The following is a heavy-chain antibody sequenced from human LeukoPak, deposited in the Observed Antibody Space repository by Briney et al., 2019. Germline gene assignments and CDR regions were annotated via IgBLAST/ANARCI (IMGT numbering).Heavy chain of an antibody. CDR1: GDSISTSNSY. V-gene: IGHV4-39*01. CDR3: ARRDYYYMDV. J-gene: IGHJ6*03. Sequence: SETLSLTCTVSGDSISTSNSYWGWIRQPPGKGLEWIGSIYYSGNTYYNASLKSRVTISVDTSKSQFSLKLTSVTAADTAVYYCARRDYYYMDVWGKGTTVTVSS. CDR2: IYYSGNT.